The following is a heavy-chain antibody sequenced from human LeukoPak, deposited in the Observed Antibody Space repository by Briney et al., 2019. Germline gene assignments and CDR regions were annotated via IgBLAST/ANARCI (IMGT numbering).Heavy chain of an antibody. CDR1: GFIFSRYG. J-gene: IGHJ4*02. Sequence: GGSLRLSCAASGFIFSRYGMHWVRQAPGKGLEWVAVISYDGSNKYYADSVKGRFTISRDNSKNTLYLQMNSLRAEDTAVYYCAKSYKSGSYYLYFDYWGQGTLVTVSS. CDR2: ISYDGSNK. CDR3: AKSYKSGSYYLYFDY. D-gene: IGHD3-10*01. V-gene: IGHV3-30*18.